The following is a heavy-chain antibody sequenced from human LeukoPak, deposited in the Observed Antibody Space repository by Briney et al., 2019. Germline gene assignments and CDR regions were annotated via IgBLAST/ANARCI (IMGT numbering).Heavy chain of an antibody. J-gene: IGHJ3*02. CDR3: ARDLDGPGFYAFDI. Sequence: PSETLSLTCTVSGGSISSYYWSWIRQPPGKGLEWIGYIYYSGSTNYNPSLKSRVTISVDTSKNQFSLKLSSVTAADTTVYYCARDLDGPGFYAFDIWGQGTMVTVSS. CDR2: IYYSGST. CDR1: GGSISSYY. V-gene: IGHV4-59*01. D-gene: IGHD3-10*01.